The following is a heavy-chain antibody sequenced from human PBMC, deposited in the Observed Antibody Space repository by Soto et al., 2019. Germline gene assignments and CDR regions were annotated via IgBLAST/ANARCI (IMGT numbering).Heavy chain of an antibody. D-gene: IGHD3-3*01. CDR1: GFTFSSYG. CDR2: ISYDGSNK. Sequence: PGGSLRLSCAASGFTFSSYGMHWVRQAPGKGLEWVAVISYDGSNKYYADSVKGRFTISRDNSKNTLYLQMNSLRAEDTAVYYCAKVGPLSGYDFWSGYRAYYYYYYRMDVWGQGTTVTVSS. V-gene: IGHV3-30*18. J-gene: IGHJ6*02. CDR3: AKVGPLSGYDFWSGYRAYYYYYYRMDV.